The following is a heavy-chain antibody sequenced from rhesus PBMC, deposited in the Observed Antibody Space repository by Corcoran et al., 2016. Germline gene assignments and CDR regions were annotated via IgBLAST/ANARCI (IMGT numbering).Heavy chain of an antibody. V-gene: IGHV1-198*02. J-gene: IGHJ1*01. CDR3: ARVYYNFWSGLEF. Sequence: QVQLVQSGAEVKKPGASVKVSCKASGFPFGSYAISWVGQAPGQGLEGMGVIIPLVSITNYAEKFQGRVTITADTSTSTAYMELSSLRSEDTAVYYCARVYYNFWSGLEFWGQGALVTVSS. D-gene: IGHD3-3*01. CDR2: IIPLVSIT. CDR1: GFPFGSYA.